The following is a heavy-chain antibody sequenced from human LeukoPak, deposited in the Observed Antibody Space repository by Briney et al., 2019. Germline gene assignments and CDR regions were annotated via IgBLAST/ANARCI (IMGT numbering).Heavy chain of an antibody. V-gene: IGHV1-2*02. Sequence: ASVKVSCKASGYTFTCQYIHWVRQAPGQGLEWMGWINPNSGGTNYAQKFQGRVTMTRDTSITTTYMELSRLRSDDTAVYYCARVVTTTWNSYTGWFDPWGQGTLVTVSS. D-gene: IGHD4-11*01. CDR1: GYTFTCQY. J-gene: IGHJ5*02. CDR2: INPNSGGT. CDR3: ARVVTTTWNSYTGWFDP.